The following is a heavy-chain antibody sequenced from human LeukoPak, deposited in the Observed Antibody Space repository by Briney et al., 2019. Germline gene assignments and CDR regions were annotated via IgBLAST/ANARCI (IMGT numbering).Heavy chain of an antibody. CDR1: GGSFSGYY. V-gene: IGHV4-34*01. J-gene: IGHJ4*02. D-gene: IGHD6-13*01. Sequence: SETLSLTCAVYGGSFSGYYWSWIRQPPGKGLEWIGEINHSGSTNYNPSLKSRVTISVDTSKNQFSLKLSSVTAADTAVYYCARYPIAAAGRGAKHYDYWCQGTLVTVSS. CDR2: INHSGST. CDR3: ARYPIAAAGRGAKHYDY.